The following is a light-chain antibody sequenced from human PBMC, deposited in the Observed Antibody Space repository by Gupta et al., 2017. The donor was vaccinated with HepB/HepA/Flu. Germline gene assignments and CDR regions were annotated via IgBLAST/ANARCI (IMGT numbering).Light chain of an antibody. V-gene: IGKV1-39*01. Sequence: DIQMTQSPSSLSASVGDRVTITCRASQNISSYLNWYQQKPGKAPKLLIYAASSLQSGVPSRFSGSGSGTDFTLTISRLQPEDFATYYCQQRDSTLWTFGQGTKVEIK. J-gene: IGKJ1*01. CDR2: AAS. CDR3: QQRDSTLWT. CDR1: QNISSY.